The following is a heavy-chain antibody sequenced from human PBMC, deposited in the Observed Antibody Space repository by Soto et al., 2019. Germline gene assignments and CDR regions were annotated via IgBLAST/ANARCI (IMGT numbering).Heavy chain of an antibody. J-gene: IGHJ5*02. V-gene: IGHV4-59*01. CDR2: MYYSGST. CDR3: ARLGYCSGGSCYPEYNWFDP. D-gene: IGHD2-15*01. Sequence: WTWIRQLPGKGLEWIGYMYYSGSTNYNPSLKSRVTISVGTSKNQFSLKLSSVTAADTAVYYCARLGYCSGGSCYPEYNWFDPWGQGTLVTVSS.